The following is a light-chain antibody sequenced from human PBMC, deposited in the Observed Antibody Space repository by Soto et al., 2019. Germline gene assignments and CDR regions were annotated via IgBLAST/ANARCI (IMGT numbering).Light chain of an antibody. CDR1: SSDVGGYNY. Sequence: QSALTQPPSASGSPGQSVTISCTGTSSDVGGYNYVSWHQQHPGKAPKLMIYEVSKRPSGVPDRFSGSKSGNTASLTVSGLQAEDEADYYCSSYAGSNNFVFGTGTKV. CDR2: EVS. V-gene: IGLV2-8*01. CDR3: SSYAGSNNFV. J-gene: IGLJ1*01.